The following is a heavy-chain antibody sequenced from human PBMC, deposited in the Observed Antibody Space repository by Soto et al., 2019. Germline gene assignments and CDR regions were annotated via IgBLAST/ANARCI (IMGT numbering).Heavy chain of an antibody. Sequence: TSETLSLTCTVSSAPVSSTTYTWGWIRQPPGKGLEWVASVYYGGRSYYNPSLLSRVTISVDTSKNEFSLRLSSVTAADTAVYYCARLNGYCVSTNCHGYYGMEVWGQGTTVTVSS. CDR1: SAPVSSTTYT. V-gene: IGHV4-39*01. CDR2: VYYGGRS. D-gene: IGHD2-2*03. J-gene: IGHJ6*02. CDR3: ARLNGYCVSTNCHGYYGMEV.